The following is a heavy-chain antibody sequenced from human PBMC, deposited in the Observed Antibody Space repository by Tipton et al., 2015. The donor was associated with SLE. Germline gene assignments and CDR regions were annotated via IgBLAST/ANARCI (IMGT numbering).Heavy chain of an antibody. CDR2: IYYSGST. CDR3: ARDRPGDGYNWAWFDP. V-gene: IGHV4-59*01. CDR1: GGSISSYY. Sequence: LRLSCTVSGGSISSYYWSWIRQPPGKGLEWIGYIYYSGSTNYNPSLKSRVTISVDTSKNQFPLKLSSVTAADTAVYYCARDRPGDGYNWAWFDPWGQGTLVTVSS. D-gene: IGHD5-24*01. J-gene: IGHJ5*02.